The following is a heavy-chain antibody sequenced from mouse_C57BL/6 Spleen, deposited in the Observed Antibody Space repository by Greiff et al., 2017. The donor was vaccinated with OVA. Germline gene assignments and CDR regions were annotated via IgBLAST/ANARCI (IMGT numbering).Heavy chain of an antibody. CDR3: ARGVIITTVASYAMDY. J-gene: IGHJ4*01. CDR1: GYTFTSYW. D-gene: IGHD1-1*01. CDR2: IDPSDSET. Sequence: QVQLQQPGAELVRPGSSVKLSCKASGYTFTSYWMHWVKQRPIQGLEWIGNIDPSDSETHYNQKFKDKATLTVDKSSSTAYMQLSSLTSEDSAVYYCARGVIITTVASYAMDYWGQGTSVTVSS. V-gene: IGHV1-52*01.